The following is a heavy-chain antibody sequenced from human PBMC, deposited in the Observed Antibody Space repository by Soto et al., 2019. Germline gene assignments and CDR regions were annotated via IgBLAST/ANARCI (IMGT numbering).Heavy chain of an antibody. Sequence: QVQLVESGGGVVQPGRSLRLSCAASGFTLSNYAMHWVRQAPGKGLEWVALISYDGTNKYYADSVKGRFTISRDNSKNTLYLQMNSLRLEDTAVYYCRPTITFIVSKIWIWGQGTMVTVSS. CDR2: ISYDGTNK. V-gene: IGHV3-30-3*01. J-gene: IGHJ3*02. CDR3: RPTITFIVSKIWI. D-gene: IGHD3-22*01. CDR1: GFTLSNYA.